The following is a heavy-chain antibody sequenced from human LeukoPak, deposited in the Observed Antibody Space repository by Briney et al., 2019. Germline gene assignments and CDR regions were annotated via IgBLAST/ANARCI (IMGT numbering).Heavy chain of an antibody. J-gene: IGHJ4*02. CDR1: GYTFTSYG. CDR3: ASPNSSSWYYFDY. D-gene: IGHD6-13*01. V-gene: IGHV1-8*02. Sequence: ASVKVSCKASGYTFTSYGISWVRQAPGQGLEWMGWMNPNSGNTGYAQKFQGRVTMTRNTSISTAYMELSSLRSEDTAVYYCASPNSSSWYYFDYWGQGTLVTVSS. CDR2: MNPNSGNT.